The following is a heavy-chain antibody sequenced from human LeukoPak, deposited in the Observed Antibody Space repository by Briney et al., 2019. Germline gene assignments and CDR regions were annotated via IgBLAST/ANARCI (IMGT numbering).Heavy chain of an antibody. D-gene: IGHD4-17*01. CDR1: GFTVSSNY. V-gene: IGHV3-53*01. CDR3: ARETTVTTAFDY. CDR2: IYSGGST. Sequence: GGSLRLSCAASGFTVSSNYMSWVSQAPGKGLEWVSVIYSGGSTYYADSVKGRFTISRDNSKNTLYLQMNSLRAEDTAVYYCARETTVTTAFDYWGQGTLVTVSS. J-gene: IGHJ4*02.